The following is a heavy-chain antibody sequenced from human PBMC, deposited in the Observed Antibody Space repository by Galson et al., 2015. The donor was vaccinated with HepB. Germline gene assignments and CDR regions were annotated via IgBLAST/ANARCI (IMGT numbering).Heavy chain of an antibody. Sequence: SVKVSCKASGYTFTSYAMNWVRQAPGQGLEWMGWVNTNTGNPTYAQGFTGRFVFSLDTSVSTAYLQISSLKAEDTAVYYCARDTYYYDSSGYLDWGQGTLVTVSS. V-gene: IGHV7-4-1*02. CDR3: ARDTYYYDSSGYLD. CDR2: VNTNTGNP. J-gene: IGHJ4*02. D-gene: IGHD3-22*01. CDR1: GYTFTSYA.